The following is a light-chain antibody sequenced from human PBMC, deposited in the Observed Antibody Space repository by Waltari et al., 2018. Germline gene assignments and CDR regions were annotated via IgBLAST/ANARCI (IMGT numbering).Light chain of an antibody. CDR1: QSVLSSSNNKNY. CDR2: WAS. Sequence: DIVMTQSPSSLAVSLGERATINCKSSQSVLSSSNNKNYLTWYQQKPGQPPKLLVYWASTRESGVPDRFSGGGSGTDFTLTISSLQAEDVAIYYCQQYYSVPYTFGRGTKLEIK. J-gene: IGKJ2*01. V-gene: IGKV4-1*01. CDR3: QQYYSVPYT.